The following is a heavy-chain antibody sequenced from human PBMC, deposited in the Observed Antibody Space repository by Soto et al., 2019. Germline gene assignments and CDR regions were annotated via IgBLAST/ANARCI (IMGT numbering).Heavy chain of an antibody. V-gene: IGHV1-18*01. Sequence: QVQLVQSGAEVKKPGASVKVSCKASGYTFTSYGISWVRQAPGQGLEWMGWISAYNGNTNYAQKLQGRVTMTTDTSTSKAYMGLRSLRYDDTAVYYCTRASYSSRVWYFDLWGRGTLVTVSS. J-gene: IGHJ2*01. D-gene: IGHD6-19*01. CDR2: ISAYNGNT. CDR1: GYTFTSYG. CDR3: TRASYSSRVWYFDL.